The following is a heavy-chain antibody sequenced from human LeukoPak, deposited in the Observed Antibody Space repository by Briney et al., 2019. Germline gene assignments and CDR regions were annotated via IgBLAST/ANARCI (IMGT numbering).Heavy chain of an antibody. CDR3: AKVPAYYDSSGYSAYFDY. CDR2: ISYDGSNK. CDR1: GFTFSSYA. D-gene: IGHD3-22*01. J-gene: IGHJ4*02. Sequence: GGSLRLSCAASGFTFSSYAMHWVRQAPGKGLEWVAVISYDGSNKYYADSVKGRFTISRDNSKNTLYLQMNSPRAEDTAVYYCAKVPAYYDSSGYSAYFDYWGQGTLVTVSS. V-gene: IGHV3-30-3*01.